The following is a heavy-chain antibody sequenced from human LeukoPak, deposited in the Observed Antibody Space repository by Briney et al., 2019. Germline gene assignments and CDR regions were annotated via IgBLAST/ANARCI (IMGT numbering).Heavy chain of an antibody. CDR2: IKSKTDGGTT. CDR3: ARRGSSGCFDF. V-gene: IGHV3-15*01. Sequence: GGSLRLSCAASGFTFSNAWMSWVRQAPGKGLEWVGRIKSKTDGGTTDYAAPVKGRFTISRDDSKNTLYLQMNSLRVEDTATYYCARRGSSGCFDFWGQGTLVTVSS. CDR1: GFTFSNAW. J-gene: IGHJ4*02. D-gene: IGHD6-19*01.